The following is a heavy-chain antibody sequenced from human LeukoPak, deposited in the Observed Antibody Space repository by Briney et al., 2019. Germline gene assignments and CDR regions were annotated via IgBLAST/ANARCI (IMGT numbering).Heavy chain of an antibody. CDR3: ATLDYYGSGKELNWFDP. J-gene: IGHJ5*02. D-gene: IGHD3-10*01. CDR2: FDPEDGET. V-gene: IGHV1-24*01. CDR1: GYTLTELS. Sequence: ASVKVSCKVSGYTLTELSMRWVRQAPGKGLEWMGGFDPEDGETIYAQKFQGRVTMTEDTSTDTAYMELSSLRSEDTAVYYCATLDYYGSGKELNWFDPWGQGTLVTVSS.